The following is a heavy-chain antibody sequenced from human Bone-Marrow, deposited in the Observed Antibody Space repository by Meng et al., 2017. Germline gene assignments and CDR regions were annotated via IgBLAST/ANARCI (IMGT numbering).Heavy chain of an antibody. CDR1: GGSFSGYY. Sequence: QGALLQVGAGLLKPSETLSLTCAVYGGSFSGYYWSWIRQPPGKGLEWIGEINHSGSTNYNPSLKSRVTISVDTSKNQFTLKLSSVTAADTAVYYCARGRTPRYCSGGSCYSPSYYFDYWGQGTLVTVSS. CDR3: ARGRTPRYCSGGSCYSPSYYFDY. V-gene: IGHV4-34*01. CDR2: INHSGST. D-gene: IGHD2-15*01. J-gene: IGHJ4*02.